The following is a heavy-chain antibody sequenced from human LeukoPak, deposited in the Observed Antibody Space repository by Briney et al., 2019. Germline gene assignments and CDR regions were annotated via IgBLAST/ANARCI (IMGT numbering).Heavy chain of an antibody. J-gene: IGHJ4*02. V-gene: IGHV4-30-2*01. D-gene: IGHD3-3*01. CDR1: GGSISSGGYS. CDR3: ARGIFSYAISGVVSYFDY. Sequence: PSETLSLTCAVSGGSISSGGYSWSWIRQPPGKGLEWIGYIYHSGSAYYNPSLKSRVTISVDTSKNQFSLKLSSVTAADTAVYYCARGIFSYAISGVVSYFDYWGQGTLVTVSS. CDR2: IYHSGSA.